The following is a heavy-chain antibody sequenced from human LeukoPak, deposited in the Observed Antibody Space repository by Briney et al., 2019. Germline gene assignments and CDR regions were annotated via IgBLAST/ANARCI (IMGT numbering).Heavy chain of an antibody. CDR1: GFTFSSYA. D-gene: IGHD6-19*01. Sequence: PGGSLRLSCAASGFTFSSYAMHWVRQAPGKGLEWVAVISYDGSNKYYADSVKGRFTISRDNSKNTLYLQMNSLRAEDTAVYYCARDEYSSGWSDYWGQGTLVTVSS. V-gene: IGHV3-30*04. J-gene: IGHJ4*02. CDR3: ARDEYSSGWSDY. CDR2: ISYDGSNK.